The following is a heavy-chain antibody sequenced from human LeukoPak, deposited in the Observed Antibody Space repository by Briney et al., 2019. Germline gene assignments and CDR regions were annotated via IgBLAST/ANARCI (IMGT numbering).Heavy chain of an antibody. J-gene: IGHJ6*03. CDR3: ARAPQNYYYYYMDV. CDR1: GYTFTSYG. CDR2: IGAYNGNT. Sequence: GASVKVSCKASGYTFTSYGISWVRQAPGQGLEWMGWIGAYNGNTNYAQKLQGRVTMTTDTSTSTAYMELRSLRSDDTAVYYCARAPQNYYYYYMDVWGKGTTVTISS. V-gene: IGHV1-18*01.